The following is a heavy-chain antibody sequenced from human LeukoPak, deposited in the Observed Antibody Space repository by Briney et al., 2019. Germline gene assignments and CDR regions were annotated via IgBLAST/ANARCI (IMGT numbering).Heavy chain of an antibody. J-gene: IGHJ4*02. CDR3: ARHESSYGPNYFDY. D-gene: IGHD5-18*01. Sequence: PSETLSLTCTASGGSISSSSHYWGWIRQPPGQGLEWIGSIYCSGSTYYNPYLKSRVTISVDTSKNQFSLKMSSVTAADTAVYYCARHESSYGPNYFDYWGQGTLVTVSS. CDR2: IYCSGST. CDR1: GGSISSSSHY. V-gene: IGHV4-39*01.